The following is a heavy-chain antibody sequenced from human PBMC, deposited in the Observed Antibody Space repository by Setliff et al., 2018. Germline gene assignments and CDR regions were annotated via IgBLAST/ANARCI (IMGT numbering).Heavy chain of an antibody. Sequence: SETLSLTCTVSGGSISSGSYYWGWIRQPPGKGLEWIATIHHRGRKYYNPSLQSRVSVSLDTSKNHFSLRLTSMTAADTAVYYCATPGRDDLDSPFEPFDIWGQGTMVTVSS. D-gene: IGHD3-3*01. CDR1: GGSISSGSYY. V-gene: IGHV4-39*07. CDR3: ATPGRDDLDSPFEPFDI. J-gene: IGHJ3*02. CDR2: IHHRGRK.